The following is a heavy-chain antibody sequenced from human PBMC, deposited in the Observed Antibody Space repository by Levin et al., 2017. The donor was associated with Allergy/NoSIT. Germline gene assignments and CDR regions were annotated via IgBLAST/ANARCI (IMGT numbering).Heavy chain of an antibody. J-gene: IGHJ4*02. CDR3: ARDPTDGYTNS. CDR2: ITTSSGTI. Sequence: LSLTCVASGFTLRSSHMNWVRQAPGKGLEWISYITTSSGTIYYADSVKGRFTISRDNAKNTLYLQMNSLRPEDTAFYYCARDPTDGYTNSWGQGTLVTVSS. V-gene: IGHV3-48*03. CDR1: GFTLRSSH. D-gene: IGHD5-24*01.